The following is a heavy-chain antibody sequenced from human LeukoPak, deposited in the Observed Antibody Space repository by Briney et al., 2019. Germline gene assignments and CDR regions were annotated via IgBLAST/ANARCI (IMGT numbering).Heavy chain of an antibody. CDR2: ISSSGRTI. D-gene: IGHD3-10*01. CDR3: ASLVLLWLGESELAAGHVDKDV. Sequence: PGGSLRLSCAASGFTFSSYEMNWVRQAPGKGLEWVSYISSSGRTIYYADSVKGRFTISRDNSKNTLYLQMNGLRPEDTAKYYCASLVLLWLGESELAAGHVDKDVWGKGTTVTVSS. V-gene: IGHV3-48*03. CDR1: GFTFSSYE. J-gene: IGHJ6*03.